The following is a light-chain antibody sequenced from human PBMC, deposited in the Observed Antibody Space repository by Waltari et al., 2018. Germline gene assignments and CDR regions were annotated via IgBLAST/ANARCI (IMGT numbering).Light chain of an antibody. Sequence: QSVLTQPPSASGTPGQRVTISCSGSSPNIGDNYVYWYQHLPGTAPNLLIFSTTQRPSGVRDRFSGSKSGTSASLAISGLRSEDEGDYYCAAWDDTLSHWVFGGGTKLTVL. CDR3: AAWDDTLSHWV. CDR1: SPNIGDNY. CDR2: STT. V-gene: IGLV1-47*01. J-gene: IGLJ3*02.